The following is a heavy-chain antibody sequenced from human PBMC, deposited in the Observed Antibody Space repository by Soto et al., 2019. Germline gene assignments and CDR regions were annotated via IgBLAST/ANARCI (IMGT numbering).Heavy chain of an antibody. J-gene: IGHJ4*02. CDR1: GFTFSSYA. CDR2: MSGSGGYT. D-gene: IGHD2-2*01. CDR3: ATFRFCASTSCYGREGGF. Sequence: EVQLLESGGGLVQPGGSLRLSCAASGFTFSSYAMSWVRQAPGKGLEWVSTMSGSGGYTYYADSVEGRFAISRDNSKNTLYLQMADLRAEDTAVYYGATFRFCASTSCYGREGGFWGQGTLVTVSS. V-gene: IGHV3-23*01.